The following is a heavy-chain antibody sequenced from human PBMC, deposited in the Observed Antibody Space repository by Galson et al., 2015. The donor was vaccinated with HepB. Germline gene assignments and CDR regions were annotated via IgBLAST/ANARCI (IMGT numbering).Heavy chain of an antibody. Sequence: SLRLSCAASGFTFSSYTMNWVRQAPGKGLEWVSYINTIGSAIYYADSVKGRFTISRDNSKNTLYLQMNSLRAEDTAVYYCAKGWSAVFYDMDVWGQGTTVIVSS. J-gene: IGHJ6*02. CDR2: INTIGSAI. D-gene: IGHD2-8*01. V-gene: IGHV3-48*01. CDR3: AKGWSAVFYDMDV. CDR1: GFTFSSYT.